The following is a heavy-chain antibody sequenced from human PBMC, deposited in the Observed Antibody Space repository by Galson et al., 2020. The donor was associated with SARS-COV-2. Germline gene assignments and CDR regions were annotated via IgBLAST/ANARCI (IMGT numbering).Heavy chain of an antibody. J-gene: IGHJ4*02. Sequence: SQTLSLTCAVSGGSISSSNWWSWVRQPPGKGLEWIGEIYHSGSTNSNPSLKSRVTIPVDKSKNQFSLKLSSVTAADTAVYYCARDSVAGDAMDYWGQGTLVTVSS. V-gene: IGHV4-4*02. D-gene: IGHD3-16*01. CDR1: GGSISSSNW. CDR3: ARDSVAGDAMDY. CDR2: IYHSGST.